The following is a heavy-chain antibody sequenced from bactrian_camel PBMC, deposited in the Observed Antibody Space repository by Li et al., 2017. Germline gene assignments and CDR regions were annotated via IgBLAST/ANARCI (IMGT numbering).Heavy chain of an antibody. D-gene: IGHD2*01. J-gene: IGHJ4*01. CDR3: AAGHPKYEYRFLSSSDYTY. CDR2: INNDWGST. Sequence: VQLVESGGGLVQPGGSLRLSCTATGFTFSSYDMSWVRQAPGKGLEWVSTINNDWGSTYYTDSVKGRFTISRDNAKNTLYLQSNNLKPEDTAVYYCAAGHPKYEYRFLSSSDYTYWGQGTQVTVS. CDR1: GFTFSSYD. V-gene: IGHV3S40*01.